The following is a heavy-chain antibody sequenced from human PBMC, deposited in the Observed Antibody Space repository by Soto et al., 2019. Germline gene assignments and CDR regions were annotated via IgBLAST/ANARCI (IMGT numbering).Heavy chain of an antibody. V-gene: IGHV4-59*12. CDR1: GRSLTSFY. CDR3: ARTYDSNGYADEFDS. Sequence: QAVLQESGPGLVKPSETLSLTCSVSGRSLTSFYWSWVRQPPGKGLEWIGYIYDNGITSQNPSLKRRVTMSADTSQNQFSLKLTSVTGADTAVYYCARTYDSNGYADEFDSWGQGILVTVTS. CDR2: IYDNGIT. J-gene: IGHJ4*02. D-gene: IGHD3-22*01.